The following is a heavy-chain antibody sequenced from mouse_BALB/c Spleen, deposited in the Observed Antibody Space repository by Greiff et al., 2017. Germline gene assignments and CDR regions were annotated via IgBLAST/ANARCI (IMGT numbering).Heavy chain of an antibody. CDR1: GYAFSSYW. Sequence: QVQLQQSGAALVRPGSSVKISCKASGYAFSSYWMNWVKQRPGQGLEWIGQIYPGDGDTNYNGKFKGKATLTADKSSSTAYMQLSSLTSEDSAVYFCARGGNYGCFDVWGAGTTVTVSS. CDR2: IYPGDGDT. D-gene: IGHD2-1*01. CDR3: ARGGNYGCFDV. V-gene: IGHV1-80*01. J-gene: IGHJ1*01.